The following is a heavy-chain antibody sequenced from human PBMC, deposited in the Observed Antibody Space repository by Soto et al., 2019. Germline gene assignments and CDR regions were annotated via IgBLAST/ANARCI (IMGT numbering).Heavy chain of an antibody. CDR2: IYDSGST. V-gene: IGHV4-30-4*01. CDR3: AREVIPLTTDWYFDL. Sequence: QLQLRESGPGLVKPSETLSLTCTVSGGSISGGVGGLYYWSWIRQPPGKGLEWIGYIYDSGSTYYNPSLKSRVTLPVDTSKNQFSLRLSSVTAADTDVYYCAREVIPLTTDWYFDLWGRGTLVTVSS. D-gene: IGHD4-17*01. J-gene: IGHJ2*01. CDR1: GGSISGGVGGLYY.